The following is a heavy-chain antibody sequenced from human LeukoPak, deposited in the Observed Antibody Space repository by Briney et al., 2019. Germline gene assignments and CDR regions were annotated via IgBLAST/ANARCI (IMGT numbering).Heavy chain of an antibody. V-gene: IGHV1-24*01. CDR3: AGSGYGDYESMLDY. CDR2: FDPEDGET. J-gene: IGHJ4*02. CDR1: GYTLTELS. D-gene: IGHD4-17*01. Sequence: ASVKVSCKVSGYTLTELSMHWVRQAPGKGLEWMGGFDPEDGETIYAQKFQGRVTITRDTSASTAYMELSSLRSEDTAVYYCAGSGYGDYESMLDYWGQGTLVTVSS.